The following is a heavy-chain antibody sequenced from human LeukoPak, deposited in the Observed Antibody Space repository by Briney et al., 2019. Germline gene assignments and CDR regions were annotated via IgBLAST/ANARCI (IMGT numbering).Heavy chain of an antibody. V-gene: IGHV3-23*01. Sequence: GGSLILSCAASGFTFSSYAMSWVRQAPGKGLEWVSAISGSGGSTYYADSVKGRFTISRDNSKNTLYLQMNSLRAEDTAVYYCAKDKASYCGGDCYSNYYYYMDVWGKGTTVTVSS. CDR2: ISGSGGST. CDR3: AKDKASYCGGDCYSNYYYYMDV. D-gene: IGHD2-21*02. CDR1: GFTFSSYA. J-gene: IGHJ6*03.